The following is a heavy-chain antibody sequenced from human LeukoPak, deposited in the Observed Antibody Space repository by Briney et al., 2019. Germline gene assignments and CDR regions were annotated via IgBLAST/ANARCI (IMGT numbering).Heavy chain of an antibody. D-gene: IGHD3-22*01. CDR3: ARRNYYDSSGLVETDY. CDR2: IYPGDSDT. J-gene: IGHJ4*02. Sequence: GESLQISCKGSGYSFTSYWIGWVRQMPGKGLEWMGIIYPGDSDTRYSPSFQGQVTISADKSISTAYLQWSSLKASDTAMYYCARRNYYDSSGLVETDYWGQGTLVTVSS. CDR1: GYSFTSYW. V-gene: IGHV5-51*01.